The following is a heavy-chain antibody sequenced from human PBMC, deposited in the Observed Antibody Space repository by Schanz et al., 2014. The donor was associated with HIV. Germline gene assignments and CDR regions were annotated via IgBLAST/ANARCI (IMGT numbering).Heavy chain of an antibody. D-gene: IGHD3-22*01. CDR3: AKDRNYYDSKYRGKGNYYYYYGMDV. Sequence: QVQLVESGGGVVQPGRSLRLSCAASGFSFSNYGMHWVRQAPGKGLEWVAVISYDGSNKHYADSVKGRFTISRDNSKSTLYLQVKRLRPEDRAVYYCAKDRNYYDSKYRGKGNYYYYYGMDVWGQGTTVTVSS. CDR1: GFSFSNYG. CDR2: ISYDGSNK. J-gene: IGHJ6*02. V-gene: IGHV3-30*18.